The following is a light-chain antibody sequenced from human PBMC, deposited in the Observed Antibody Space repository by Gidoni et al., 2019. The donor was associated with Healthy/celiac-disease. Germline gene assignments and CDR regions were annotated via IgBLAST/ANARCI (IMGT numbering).Light chain of an antibody. J-gene: IGKJ1*01. CDR2: AAS. CDR1: QSISSY. Sequence: DIQMTQSPSSLSASVGDRVTITCRASQSISSYLNWDQQKPGKAPKLLIYAASSLQSGVPSRLSGSGSGTDFTLTISSLQPEDFATYYCQQSYSTPWTFGQGTKVEIK. V-gene: IGKV1-39*01. CDR3: QQSYSTPWT.